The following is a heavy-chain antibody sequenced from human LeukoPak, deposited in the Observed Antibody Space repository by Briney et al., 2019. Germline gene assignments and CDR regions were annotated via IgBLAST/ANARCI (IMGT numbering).Heavy chain of an antibody. Sequence: PSETLSLTCTVSGGSISSSYWSWIRQPPGKGLEWIGYIYYSGSSSYNPSLKSRVTISVDTSKNQFSLKVSSVTAADTAIYYCARGLYDSSGYYLDYWGQGTLVTVSS. CDR3: ARGLYDSSGYYLDY. CDR1: GGSISSSY. V-gene: IGHV4-59*01. J-gene: IGHJ4*02. CDR2: IYYSGSS. D-gene: IGHD3-22*01.